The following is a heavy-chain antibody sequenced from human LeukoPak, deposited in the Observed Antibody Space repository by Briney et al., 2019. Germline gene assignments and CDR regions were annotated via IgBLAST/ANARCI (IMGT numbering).Heavy chain of an antibody. CDR1: GFIFNDFW. V-gene: IGHV3-74*01. J-gene: IGHJ4*02. Sequence: GRALRLSCAASGFIFNDFWMHWLRQVPGKGPVWVSRISSDGSTTYYADSVKGRFTISRDNAKNTLYLQMSSLRAEDTAVYYCGTAQYWGQGTLLTVSS. CDR3: GTAQY. CDR2: ISSDGSTT.